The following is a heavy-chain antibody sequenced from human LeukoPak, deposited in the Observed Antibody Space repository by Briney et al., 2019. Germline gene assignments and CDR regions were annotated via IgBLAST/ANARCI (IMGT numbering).Heavy chain of an antibody. CDR2: ISAYNGNT. J-gene: IGHJ4*02. CDR3: AGDLGRYSGRYYFDY. V-gene: IGHV1-18*01. Sequence: GASVKVSCKASGYTFTSYGISWVRQAPGQGLEWMGWISAYNGNTNYAQKLQGRVTMTTDTSTSTAYMELRSLRSDDTAVYYCAGDLGRYSGRYYFDYWGQGALVTVSS. CDR1: GYTFTSYG. D-gene: IGHD1-26*01.